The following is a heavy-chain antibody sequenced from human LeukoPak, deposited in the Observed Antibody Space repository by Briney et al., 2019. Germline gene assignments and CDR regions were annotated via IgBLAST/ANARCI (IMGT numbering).Heavy chain of an antibody. CDR2: ISGSGDYT. CDR1: GFTLSSYA. Sequence: GGPLRLSCAASGFTLSSYAMTWVRQAPGKGLEWVSSISGSGDYTYYADSVEGRFTISRDNSKNTLYLQMNSLRAEDTAVHYCAKVTVGSSGWYLGYWGQGTLVTVSS. V-gene: IGHV3-23*01. CDR3: AKVTVGSSGWYLGY. D-gene: IGHD6-19*01. J-gene: IGHJ4*02.